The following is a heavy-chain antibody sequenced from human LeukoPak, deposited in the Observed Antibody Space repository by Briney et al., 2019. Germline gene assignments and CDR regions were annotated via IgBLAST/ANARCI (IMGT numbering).Heavy chain of an antibody. D-gene: IGHD3-22*01. Sequence: GGSLRLSCAASGFIFSTYSMNWVRQAPGKGLEWVSSISSSTSYIYYADSVKGRFTISRDNAKNSLYLQMNSLRPEDTAVYYCARADSSGYYHPINWGQGTLVTVSS. V-gene: IGHV3-21*01. J-gene: IGHJ4*02. CDR2: ISSSTSYI. CDR3: ARADSSGYYHPIN. CDR1: GFIFSTYS.